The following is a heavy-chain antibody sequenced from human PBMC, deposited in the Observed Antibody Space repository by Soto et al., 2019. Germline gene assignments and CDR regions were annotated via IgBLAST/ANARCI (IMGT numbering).Heavy chain of an antibody. CDR2: ISSSGSTI. V-gene: IGHV3-48*03. J-gene: IGHJ3*02. CDR1: GFTFSSYE. CDR3: ARESPLLYDYGGNLDAFDI. Sequence: EVQLVESGGGLVQPGGSLRLSCAASGFTFSSYEMNWVRQAPGKGLEWVSYISSSGSTIYYADSVKGRFTISRDNAKNSLYLQMNSLRAEDTAVYYCARESPLLYDYGGNLDAFDIWGQGTMVTVSS. D-gene: IGHD4-17*01.